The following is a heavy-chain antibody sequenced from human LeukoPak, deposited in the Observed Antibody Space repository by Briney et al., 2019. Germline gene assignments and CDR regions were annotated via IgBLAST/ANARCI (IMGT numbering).Heavy chain of an antibody. V-gene: IGHV1-2*02. CDR3: AREVRTMVRGVTVYYYGMDV. J-gene: IGHJ6*02. CDR2: ISPNRGGT. D-gene: IGHD3-10*01. Sequence: ASVKVSCKASGYTFTGYYMHWVRQAPGQGLEWIGWISPNRGGTNYAQKFQGRVTMTRDTSISTAYMELSRLRSDDTAVYYCAREVRTMVRGVTVYYYGMDVWGQRTTVTVSS. CDR1: GYTFTGYY.